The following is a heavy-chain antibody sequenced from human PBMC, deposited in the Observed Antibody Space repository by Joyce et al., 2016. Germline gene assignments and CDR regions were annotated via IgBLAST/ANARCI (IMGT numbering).Heavy chain of an antibody. D-gene: IGHD3-3*01. Sequence: EVQLVESGGGLVQPGGSLKLSCAVSGFTLSGSSVHWVRQASGKGLEWVGRIRSKANGYATAYAASVKGRFSISRDDSKNTAYLQMNSLKNEDTAVYYCSNYDLWSGYSPSRDVWGQGSTVTVSS. CDR2: IRSKANGYAT. J-gene: IGHJ6*02. CDR3: SNYDLWSGYSPSRDV. V-gene: IGHV3-73*02. CDR1: GFTLSGSS.